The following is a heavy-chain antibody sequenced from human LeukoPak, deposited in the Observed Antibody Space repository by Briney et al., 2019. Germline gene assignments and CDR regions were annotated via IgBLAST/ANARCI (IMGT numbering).Heavy chain of an antibody. Sequence: AGGSLSLSFAASGFTFSSYGMHWVRQAPGKGLEWVAVISYDGSNKYYADSVKGRFTISRDNSKNTLYLQMNTLRVEDTAVYYCTRDLMDYDVSTGLHHYYMDVWGQGTAVTVSS. J-gene: IGHJ6*02. D-gene: IGHD3-9*01. CDR1: GFTFSSYG. CDR2: ISYDGSNK. V-gene: IGHV3-30*03. CDR3: TRDLMDYDVSTGLHHYYMDV.